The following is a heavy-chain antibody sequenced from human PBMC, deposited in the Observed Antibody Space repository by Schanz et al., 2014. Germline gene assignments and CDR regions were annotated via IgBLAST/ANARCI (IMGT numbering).Heavy chain of an antibody. J-gene: IGHJ5*02. V-gene: IGHV1-18*01. CDR1: GYTFTSYG. CDR3: ARDRRRYCSTASCLHDNWFDP. CDR2: ITPSGGST. Sequence: QVQLVQSGAEVKKPGASVKVSCKASGYTFTSYGINWVRQAPGQGLEWMGIITPSGGSTNYAQKLQGRVTMTRDTSTSTVYMELRSLRSDDTAVYYCARDRRRYCSTASCLHDNWFDPWGQGTLVTVSS. D-gene: IGHD2-2*01.